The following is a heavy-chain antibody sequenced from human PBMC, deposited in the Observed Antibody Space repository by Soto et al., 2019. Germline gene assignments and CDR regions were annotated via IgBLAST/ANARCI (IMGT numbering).Heavy chain of an antibody. CDR1: GGSISSSSYY. CDR3: ARRITIFGVASPGYYYGMDV. V-gene: IGHV4-39*01. J-gene: IGHJ6*02. CDR2: IYYSGST. D-gene: IGHD3-3*01. Sequence: SETLSLTCTVSGGSISSSSYYWGWIRQPPGKGLEWIGSIYYSGSTYYNPSLKSRVTISVDTSKNQFSLKLSSVTAADTAVYSCARRITIFGVASPGYYYGMDVWGQRTTVTVSS.